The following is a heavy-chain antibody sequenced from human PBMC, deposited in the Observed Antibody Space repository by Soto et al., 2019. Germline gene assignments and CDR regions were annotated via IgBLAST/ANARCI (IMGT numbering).Heavy chain of an antibody. J-gene: IGHJ4*02. V-gene: IGHV1-69*13. CDR2: IIPIFGTA. CDR3: ATGAPFSMIVVVITTGAFHY. Sequence: SVKVSCKASGGTFSSYAISWVRQAPGQGLEWMGGIIPIFGTANYAQKFQARVTITADESTSTAYMELSSLRSEDTAVYYCATGAPFSMIVVVITTGAFHYWGQGTLVTVSS. D-gene: IGHD3-22*01. CDR1: GGTFSSYA.